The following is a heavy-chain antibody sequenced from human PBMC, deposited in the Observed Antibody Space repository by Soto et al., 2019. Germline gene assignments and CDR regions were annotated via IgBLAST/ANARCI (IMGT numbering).Heavy chain of an antibody. CDR1: GFTVSSNY. D-gene: IGHD6-19*01. V-gene: IGHV3-66*04. Sequence: EVQLVESGGGLVQPGGSLRLSCAASGFTVSSNYMSWVRQAPGKGLEWVSVIYSGGSTYYADSVKGRFTISRDNSKNTLYLQMNSLRAEDMAVYYCASQYSSGLFDYWGQGTLVTVSS. CDR3: ASQYSSGLFDY. CDR2: IYSGGST. J-gene: IGHJ4*02.